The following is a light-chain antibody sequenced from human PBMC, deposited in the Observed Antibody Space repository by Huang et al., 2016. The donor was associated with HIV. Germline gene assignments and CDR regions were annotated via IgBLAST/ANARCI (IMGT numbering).Light chain of an antibody. CDR3: QQSYSTPLT. CDR1: QSIISY. CDR2: AAS. V-gene: IGKV1-39*01. Sequence: DIQMTQSPSSLSASVGDRVTITCLASQSIISYLNWYQQKPGNAPKLLIYAASSLQSGVPSRCSGSGSGTDFTLTISRLQPEDFANYYCQQSYSTPLTFGGGTKVEIK. J-gene: IGKJ4*02.